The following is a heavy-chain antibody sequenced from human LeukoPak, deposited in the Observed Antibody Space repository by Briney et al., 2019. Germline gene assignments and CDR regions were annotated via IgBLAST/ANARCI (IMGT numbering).Heavy chain of an antibody. CDR2: ISYDGSNK. J-gene: IGHJ4*02. D-gene: IGHD6-19*01. Sequence: GGSLRLSCAASGFTFSSYAMHWVRQAPGKGLEGVAVISYDGSNKYYADSVKGRFTISRDNSKNTLYLQMNSLRAEDTAVYYCARDRIAVAAYYFDYWGQGTLVTVSS. CDR1: GFTFSSYA. CDR3: ARDRIAVAAYYFDY. V-gene: IGHV3-30-3*01.